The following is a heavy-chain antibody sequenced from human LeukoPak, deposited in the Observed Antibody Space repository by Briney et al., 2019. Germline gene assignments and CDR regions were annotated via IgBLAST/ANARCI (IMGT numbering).Heavy chain of an antibody. CDR1: GFTFTSSA. D-gene: IGHD2-15*01. V-gene: IGHV1-58*02. CDR2: IVVGSGNT. CDR3: AAMYCSGGSCYGEFDP. Sequence: GTSVKVSCKASGFTFTSSAMQWVRQARGQRLEWIGWIVVGSGNTNYAQKFQERVTITRDMSTSTAYMELSSLRSEDTAVYYCAAMYCSGGSCYGEFDPWSQGTLVTVSS. J-gene: IGHJ5*02.